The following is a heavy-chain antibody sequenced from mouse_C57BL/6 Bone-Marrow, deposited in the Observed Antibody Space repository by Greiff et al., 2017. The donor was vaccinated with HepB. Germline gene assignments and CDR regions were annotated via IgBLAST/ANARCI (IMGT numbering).Heavy chain of an antibody. Sequence: VQLQQSGPELVKPGASVKISCKASGYTFTDYYMNWVKQSHGKSLEWIGDINPNNGGTSYNQKFKGKATLTVDKSSSTAYMELRSLTSEDSAVYYCARDGYDVRYWYFDVWGTGTTVTVSS. CDR1: GYTFTDYY. V-gene: IGHV1-26*01. CDR2: INPNNGGT. D-gene: IGHD2-2*01. J-gene: IGHJ1*03. CDR3: ARDGYDVRYWYFDV.